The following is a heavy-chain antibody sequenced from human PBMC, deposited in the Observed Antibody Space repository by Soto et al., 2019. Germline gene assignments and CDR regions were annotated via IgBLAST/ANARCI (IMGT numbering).Heavy chain of an antibody. J-gene: IGHJ6*03. CDR3: ASHLWTKMLSSQPPYCYYMDV. Sequence: PSETLSLTCTVSGGSISSSSYYWGWIRQPPGKGLEWIGSIYYSGSTYYNPSLKSRVTISVDTSKNQFSLKLSSVTAADTAVYYCASHLWTKMLSSQPPYCYYMDVWGKGTTVTVSS. D-gene: IGHD3-16*01. CDR1: GGSISSSSYY. V-gene: IGHV4-39*01. CDR2: IYYSGST.